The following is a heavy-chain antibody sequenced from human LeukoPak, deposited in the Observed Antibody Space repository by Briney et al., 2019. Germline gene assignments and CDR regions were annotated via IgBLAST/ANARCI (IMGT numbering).Heavy chain of an antibody. CDR2: IYYSGST. V-gene: IGHV4-39*07. Sequence: SETLSLTCTVSGGSISSSYYYWGWIRQPPGKGLEWIGSIYYSGSTYYNPSLKSRVTISVDTSKNQFSLKLRSVTAADTAVYCCARGGDWLFDYWGQGILVTVSS. J-gene: IGHJ4*02. CDR3: ARGGDWLFDY. D-gene: IGHD2-21*02. CDR1: GGSISSSYYY.